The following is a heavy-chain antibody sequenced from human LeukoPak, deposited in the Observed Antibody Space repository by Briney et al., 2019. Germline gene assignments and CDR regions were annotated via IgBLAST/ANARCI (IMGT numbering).Heavy chain of an antibody. CDR3: ASAVGATSPLDY. CDR1: GFTFSSYA. CDR2: IRYDGSNK. D-gene: IGHD1-26*01. Sequence: GRSLRLSCAASGFTFSSYAMHWVRQAPGKGLEWVAFIRYDGSNKYYADSVKGRFTISRDNSKNTLYLRMNSLRAEDTAVYYCASAVGATSPLDYWGQGTLVTVSS. J-gene: IGHJ4*02. V-gene: IGHV3-30*04.